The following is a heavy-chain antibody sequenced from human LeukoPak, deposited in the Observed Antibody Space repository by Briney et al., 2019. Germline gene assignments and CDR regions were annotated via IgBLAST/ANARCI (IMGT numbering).Heavy chain of an antibody. Sequence: SGGSLRLSCAASGFTFSTYTMNWVRQAPGKGLEWVSSITASSTAIYSADSVKGRFTISRDNAKNSLYLQMNSLRAEDTAVYYCARDWGLRYFDWLPIMGDAFDIWGQGTMVTVSS. CDR2: ITASSTAI. CDR1: GFTFSTYT. J-gene: IGHJ3*02. V-gene: IGHV3-21*01. D-gene: IGHD3-9*01. CDR3: ARDWGLRYFDWLPIMGDAFDI.